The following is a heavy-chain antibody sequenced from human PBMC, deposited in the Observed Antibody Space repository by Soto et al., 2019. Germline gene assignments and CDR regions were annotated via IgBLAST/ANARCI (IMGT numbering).Heavy chain of an antibody. J-gene: IGHJ4*02. Sequence: GGSLRFSCVGTGLNFDDFAMHWVRQAPGKGLEWVSGITWNSRVLAYADSVKGRFTISRDNARNSLYLQMDSLRDEDTALYYCAKGRYDFWSPYYFDSWGQGTLVTVSS. CDR1: GLNFDDFA. V-gene: IGHV3-9*01. CDR2: ITWNSRVL. D-gene: IGHD3-3*01. CDR3: AKGRYDFWSPYYFDS.